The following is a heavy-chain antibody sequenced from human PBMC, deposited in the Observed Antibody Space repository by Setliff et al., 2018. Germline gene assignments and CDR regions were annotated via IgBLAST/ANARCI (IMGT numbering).Heavy chain of an antibody. Sequence: PSETLSLTCAVYGGSFSGYYWSWIRQPPGKRLEWMGEIIHSGSTNYNPSLKSRVTSSMDTSKNQFSLKVSSVTAADTAVYYCVRSFSRREKFLLDYWGQGALVTVSS. CDR1: GGSFSGYY. CDR3: VRSFSRREKFLLDY. J-gene: IGHJ4*02. V-gene: IGHV4-34*12. CDR2: IIHSGST.